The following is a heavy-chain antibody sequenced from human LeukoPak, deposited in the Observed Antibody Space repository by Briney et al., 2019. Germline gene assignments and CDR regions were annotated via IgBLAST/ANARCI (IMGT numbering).Heavy chain of an antibody. CDR3: ARGWYYYDSSGYYPMTGFDP. CDR2: IIPIFGTA. Sequence: SVKVSCKASGGTFSSDAISWVRQAPGQGLEWMGGIIPIFGTANYAQKFQGRVTITRDMSTSTVYMELSSLRSEDTAVYYCARGWYYYDSSGYYPMTGFDPWGQGTLVTVSS. V-gene: IGHV1-69*05. J-gene: IGHJ5*02. D-gene: IGHD3-22*01. CDR1: GGTFSSDA.